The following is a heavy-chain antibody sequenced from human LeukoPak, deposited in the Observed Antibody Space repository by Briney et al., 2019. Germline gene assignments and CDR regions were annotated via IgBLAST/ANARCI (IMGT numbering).Heavy chain of an antibody. CDR1: GFPFSSYW. D-gene: IGHD5-24*01. Sequence: GGSLRLSCVASGFPFSSYWMTWVRQAPGKGLEWVANIKQDGSKESYVDSVKGRFTISRDNAKNSLYLQMNSLRAEDTAIYYCTRVGYIDEGINYWGQGTLVTVSS. J-gene: IGHJ4*02. CDR3: TRVGYIDEGINY. V-gene: IGHV3-7*04. CDR2: IKQDGSKE.